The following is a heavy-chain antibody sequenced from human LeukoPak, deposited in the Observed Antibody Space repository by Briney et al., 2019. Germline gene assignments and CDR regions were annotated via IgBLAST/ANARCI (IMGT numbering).Heavy chain of an antibody. CDR3: AKDLAEMATIIDY. V-gene: IGHV3-23*01. CDR2: ISGSGGST. Sequence: GGSLRLSCAASGFSVSSNYMSWVRQAPGKGLEWVSAISGSGGSTYYADSVKGRFTISRDNSKNTLYPQMNSLRAEDTAVYYCAKDLAEMATIIDYWGQGTLVTVSS. D-gene: IGHD5-24*01. J-gene: IGHJ4*02. CDR1: GFSVSSNY.